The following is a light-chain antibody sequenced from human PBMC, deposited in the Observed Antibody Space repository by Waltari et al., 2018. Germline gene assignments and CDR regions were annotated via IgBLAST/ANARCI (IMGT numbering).Light chain of an antibody. J-gene: IGKJ4*01. CDR1: QSVRTN. CDR2: GAS. V-gene: IGKV3-15*01. Sequence: VLLTQSPASLSVSPGDTVLLSRRASQSVRTNLVWYPQKAGQALRPLIYGASTRAIGVPSRFSGGGSETDLTLIISSLQSEDAAVYSCQKYYVWPPITFGGGTKLEI. CDR3: QKYYVWPPIT.